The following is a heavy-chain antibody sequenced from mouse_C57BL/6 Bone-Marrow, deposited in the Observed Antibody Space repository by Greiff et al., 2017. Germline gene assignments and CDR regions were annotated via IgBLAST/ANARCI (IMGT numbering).Heavy chain of an antibody. CDR2: IHPNSGST. CDR3: ASKSPYGLDY. J-gene: IGHJ4*01. CDR1: GYTFTSYW. V-gene: IGHV1-64*01. Sequence: QVQLQQPGAELVKPGASVKLSCKASGYTFTSYWMHWVKQRPGQGLEWIGVIHPNSGSTNYNEKFKSKATLTVDKSSSTAYMQLSILTSEDSAVYYCASKSPYGLDYWGQGTSVTGSS. D-gene: IGHD1-3*01.